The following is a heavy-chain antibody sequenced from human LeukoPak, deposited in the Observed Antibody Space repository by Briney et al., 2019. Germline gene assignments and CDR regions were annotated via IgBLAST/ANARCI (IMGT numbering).Heavy chain of an antibody. J-gene: IGHJ4*02. CDR3: ASLAAHFDY. D-gene: IGHD2-15*01. CDR2: INSDGSST. V-gene: IGHV3-74*01. Sequence: PGGSLRLSCAASGFSFSTQRMHWVRQAPGKGLVWVSRINSDGSSTSYADSVKGRFTISRDNAKNTLYLQMNSLRAEDTAVYYCASLAAHFDYWGQGTLVTVSS. CDR1: GFSFSTQR.